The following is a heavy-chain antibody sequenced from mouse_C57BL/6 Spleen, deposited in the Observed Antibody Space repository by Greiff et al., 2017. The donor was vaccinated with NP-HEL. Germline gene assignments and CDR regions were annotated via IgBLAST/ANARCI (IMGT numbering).Heavy chain of an antibody. Sequence: EVKLVESGPELVKPGASVKIPCKASGYTFTDYNMDWVKQSHGKSLEWIGDINPNNGGTIYNQKFKGKATLTVDKSSSTAYMELRSLTSEDTAVYYCARRFSKYFDYWGQGTTLTVSS. V-gene: IGHV1-18*01. CDR1: GYTFTDYN. CDR2: INPNNGGT. J-gene: IGHJ2*01. CDR3: ARRFSKYFDY.